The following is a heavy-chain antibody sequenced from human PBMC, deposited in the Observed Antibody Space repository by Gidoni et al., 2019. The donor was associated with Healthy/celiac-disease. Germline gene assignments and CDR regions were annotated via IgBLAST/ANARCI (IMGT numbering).Heavy chain of an antibody. CDR3: ARGTSTTAPSNAFDI. CDR2: ISSSGSTI. CDR1: GFTFSSYE. D-gene: IGHD4-17*01. V-gene: IGHV3-48*03. J-gene: IGHJ3*02. Sequence: EVQLVESGGGLVQPGGSLRLSCAASGFTFSSYEMNWVRQAPGKGLEWVSYISSSGSTIYYADSVKGRFTISRDNAKNSLYLQMNSLRAEDTAVYYCARGTSTTAPSNAFDIWGQGTMVTVSS.